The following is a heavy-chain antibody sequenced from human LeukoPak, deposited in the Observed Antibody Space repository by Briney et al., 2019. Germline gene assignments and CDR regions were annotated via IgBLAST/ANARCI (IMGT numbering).Heavy chain of an antibody. V-gene: IGHV3-11*04. CDR3: ASGATYDSSGYYYH. CDR1: GFTFSDYY. J-gene: IGHJ4*02. Sequence: PGGSLRLSCAASGFTFSDYYMSWIRQAPGRGLEWVSYISSSGSTIYYADSVKGRFTISRDNAKNSLYLQMNSLRDEDTAVYYCASGATYDSSGYYYHWGQGTLVTVSS. CDR2: ISSSGSTI. D-gene: IGHD3-22*01.